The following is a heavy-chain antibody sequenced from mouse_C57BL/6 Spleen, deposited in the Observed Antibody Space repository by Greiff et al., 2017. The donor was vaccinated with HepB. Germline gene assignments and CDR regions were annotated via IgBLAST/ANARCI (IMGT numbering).Heavy chain of an antibody. CDR3: AKSGLLSSYAMDY. V-gene: IGHV5-17*01. D-gene: IGHD2-12*01. CDR2: ISSGSSTI. J-gene: IGHJ4*01. Sequence: VQLKESGGGLVKPGGSLKLSCAASGFTFSDYGMHWVRQAPEKGLEWVAYISSGSSTIYYADTVKGRFTISRDNAKNTLFLQMTSLRSEDTAMYYCAKSGLLSSYAMDYWGQGTSVTVSS. CDR1: GFTFSDYG.